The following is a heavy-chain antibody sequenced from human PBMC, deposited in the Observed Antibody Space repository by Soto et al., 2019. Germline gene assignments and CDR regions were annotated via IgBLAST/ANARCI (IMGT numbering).Heavy chain of an antibody. CDR1: GFTFNTYA. CDR3: ANDEVKILGESDNYGMDV. J-gene: IGHJ6*02. D-gene: IGHD3-3*01. CDR2: ISGSGGST. V-gene: IGHV3-23*01. Sequence: PGGSLRLSCAASGFTFNTYAWSWVRQPPGKGLEWVSAISGSGGSTSYADSVKGRFTIVTNTTKNTMYLQMNSLRAEDTAVNSCANDEVKILGESDNYGMDVWGQGTTVTVYS.